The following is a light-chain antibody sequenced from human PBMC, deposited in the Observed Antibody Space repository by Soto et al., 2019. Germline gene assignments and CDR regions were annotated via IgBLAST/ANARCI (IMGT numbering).Light chain of an antibody. V-gene: IGLV2-14*01. J-gene: IGLJ3*02. CDR1: SSDIGAYDY. CDR2: EVN. CDR3: CSYARSSTWV. Sequence: QSALTQPASLSGSPGQSITISCTGTSSDIGAYDYVSWFQQHPGKAPKLMISEVNNRPSGVSNRFSGSKSGNTASLTISGLQTEDEADYYCCSYARSSTWVFGGGTQLTVL.